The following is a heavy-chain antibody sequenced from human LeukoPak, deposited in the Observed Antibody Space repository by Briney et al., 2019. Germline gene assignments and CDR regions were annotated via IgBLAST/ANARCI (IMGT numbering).Heavy chain of an antibody. CDR1: GFTFNTYS. CDR3: ARVEQQPRAVCGMDV. CDR2: ISSSSSTI. D-gene: IGHD6-13*01. Sequence: QPGGSLRLSCAASGFTFNTYSMNWVGHAPGKGLEGVSHISSSSSTIHYADSVKGRFTISRDNAKTSLYLQMNSLRDEDTAVYYCARVEQQPRAVCGMDVWGPGTTVTVSS. J-gene: IGHJ6*02. V-gene: IGHV3-48*02.